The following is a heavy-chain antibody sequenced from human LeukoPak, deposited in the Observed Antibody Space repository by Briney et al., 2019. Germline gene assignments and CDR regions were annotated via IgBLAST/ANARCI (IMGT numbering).Heavy chain of an antibody. CDR1: GASTSSGDYY. Sequence: SETLSLTCIVSGASTSSGDYYCSWIRQPAGKGLQWIGRIHTSGSTNYNPSLRSRLTMSVDTSTDQFSLKLSSVTAADTAVYYCATIKRYCSGGSCYSSYFGYWGQGTLVTVSS. V-gene: IGHV4-61*02. D-gene: IGHD2-15*01. CDR3: ATIKRYCSGGSCYSSYFGY. CDR2: IHTSGST. J-gene: IGHJ4*02.